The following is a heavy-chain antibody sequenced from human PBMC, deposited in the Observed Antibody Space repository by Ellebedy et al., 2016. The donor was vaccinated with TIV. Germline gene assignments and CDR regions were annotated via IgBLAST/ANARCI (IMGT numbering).Heavy chain of an antibody. D-gene: IGHD3-9*01. Sequence: GESLKISCAASGFTFSTYWMHWVRQAPEKGLLWVSRINTDGSTINYEDSVKGRFTISRDNVKNTVVLQMNSLRVEDTAVYYCARVDWLVDSWGQGTLVTVSS. J-gene: IGHJ5*01. CDR1: GFTFSTYW. CDR3: ARVDWLVDS. V-gene: IGHV3-74*01. CDR2: INTDGSTI.